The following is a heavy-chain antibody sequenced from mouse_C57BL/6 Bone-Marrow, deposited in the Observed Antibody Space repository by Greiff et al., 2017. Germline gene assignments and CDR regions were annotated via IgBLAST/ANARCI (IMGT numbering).Heavy chain of an antibody. CDR1: GYTFTSYW. CDR2: IYPGSGST. Sequence: LQQPGSELVRPGASVKLSCKASGYTFTSYWMHWVKQRPGQGLEWIGNIYPGSGSTNYDEKFKSKATLTVDTSSSPAYMQLSSLTSEDSAVYYCTRQARAPHYFDYWGQGTTLTVSS. J-gene: IGHJ2*01. V-gene: IGHV1S22*01. D-gene: IGHD3-1*01. CDR3: TRQARAPHYFDY.